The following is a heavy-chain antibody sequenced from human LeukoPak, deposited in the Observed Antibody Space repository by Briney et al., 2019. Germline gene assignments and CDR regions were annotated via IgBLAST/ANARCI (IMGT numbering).Heavy chain of an antibody. Sequence: GGSLRLSRAASGFTFSSYVMHWVRQAPGKGLEWVAVIWYDGSNKYYADSVKGRFTISRDNSKNTLYVQMNSLRAEDTAIYYCAKRVVSTVTTDYFDYWGQGTLVTVSS. CDR3: AKRVVSTVTTDYFDY. CDR1: GFTFSSYV. D-gene: IGHD4-17*01. V-gene: IGHV3-33*06. J-gene: IGHJ4*02. CDR2: IWYDGSNK.